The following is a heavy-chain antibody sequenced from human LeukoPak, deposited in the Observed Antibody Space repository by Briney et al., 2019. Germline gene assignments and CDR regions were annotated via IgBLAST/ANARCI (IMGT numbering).Heavy chain of an antibody. CDR2: IYYSGST. CDR1: GGSISSGGYY. J-gene: IGHJ3*02. V-gene: IGHV4-31*03. CDR3: AREDIAVALDI. Sequence: PSETLSLTYTVSGGSISSGGYYWSWIRQHPGKGLEWIGYIYYSGSTYYNPSLKSRVTISVDTSKNQFSLKLSSVTAADTAVYYCAREDIAVALDIWGQGTMVTVSS. D-gene: IGHD6-19*01.